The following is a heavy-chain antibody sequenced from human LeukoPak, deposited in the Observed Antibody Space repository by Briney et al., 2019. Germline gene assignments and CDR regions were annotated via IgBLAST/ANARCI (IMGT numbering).Heavy chain of an antibody. J-gene: IGHJ4*02. Sequence: SETLPLTCTVSGGSISSYYWSWIRQPPGKGLEWIGYIYYSGSTNYNPSLKSRVTISVGTSKNQFSLKLSSVTAADTAVYYCARVSYGSGSYYWGQGTLVTVSS. D-gene: IGHD3-10*01. V-gene: IGHV4-59*01. CDR3: ARVSYGSGSYY. CDR1: GGSISSYY. CDR2: IYYSGST.